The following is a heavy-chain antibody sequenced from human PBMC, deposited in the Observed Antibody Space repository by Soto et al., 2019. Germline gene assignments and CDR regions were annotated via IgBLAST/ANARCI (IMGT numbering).Heavy chain of an antibody. CDR1: GFSLTSNEMR. V-gene: IGHV2-70*04. CDR2: IDWDGEK. CDR3: ARTTNTGTDY. D-gene: IGHD1-1*01. J-gene: IGHJ4*02. Sequence: SGPTLVNPTQTLTLTCTFSGFSLTSNEMRVTWIRQPPGKALEWLARIDWDGEKFYSSSLRTRLTISKDSSKNQVVLTMTNMDHVDTATYYCARTTNTGTDYWGQGTLVTVSS.